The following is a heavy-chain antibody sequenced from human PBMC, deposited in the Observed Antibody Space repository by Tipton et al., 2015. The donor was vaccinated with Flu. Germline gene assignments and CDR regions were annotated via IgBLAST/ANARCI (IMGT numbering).Heavy chain of an antibody. CDR2: IYYSGST. D-gene: IGHD6-13*01. Sequence: TLPLTCTASGDSISSSSYYWGWIRQPPGKGLEWIGSIYYSGSTYYKPSLKSRVTISVDTSKNKFSLKLSPVTAADTAVYYCAREGVAAAGRGWAFDIWGQGTMVTVSS. J-gene: IGHJ3*02. V-gene: IGHV4-39*07. CDR3: AREGVAAAGRGWAFDI. CDR1: GDSISSSSYY.